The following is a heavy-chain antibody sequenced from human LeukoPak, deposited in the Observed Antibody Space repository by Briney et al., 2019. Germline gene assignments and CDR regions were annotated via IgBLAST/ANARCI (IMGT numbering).Heavy chain of an antibody. Sequence: GSLRLSCAASGFTFSSYSMNRVRQAPGKGLEWVSSISSSSSYIYYADSVKGRFTISRDNAKNSLYLQMNSLRAEDTAVYYCARDGDLYSSGWAYYFGYWGQGTLVTVSS. CDR3: ARDGDLYSSGWAYYFGY. V-gene: IGHV3-21*01. D-gene: IGHD6-19*01. J-gene: IGHJ4*02. CDR1: GFTFSSYS. CDR2: ISSSSSYI.